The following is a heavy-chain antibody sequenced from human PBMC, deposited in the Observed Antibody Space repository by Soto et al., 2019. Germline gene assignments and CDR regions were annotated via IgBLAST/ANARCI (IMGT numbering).Heavy chain of an antibody. V-gene: IGHV1-69*13. CDR2: IIPIFGTA. CDR1: GGTFSSYA. J-gene: IGHJ3*02. Sequence: SVKVSCKASGGTFSSYAISWVRQAPGQGLEWMGGIIPIFGTANYAQKFQGRVTITADESTSTAYMELSSLRSEDTAVYYCARGWELLSEDAFDIWGQGTMVTVSS. CDR3: ARGWELLSEDAFDI. D-gene: IGHD1-26*01.